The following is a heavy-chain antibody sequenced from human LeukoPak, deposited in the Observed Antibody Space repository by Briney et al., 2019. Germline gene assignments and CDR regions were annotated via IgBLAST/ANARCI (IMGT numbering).Heavy chain of an antibody. Sequence: GRSLRLSCTASGFTVSSYAMHWVRQAPGKGLEWVAVISYDGSNKYYADSVKGRFTISRDNSKNTLYLKMNSLRAEDTAVYYCARETLPSSWFHFDYWGQGTLVTVSS. D-gene: IGHD6-13*01. J-gene: IGHJ4*02. CDR3: ARETLPSSWFHFDY. V-gene: IGHV3-30*01. CDR2: ISYDGSNK. CDR1: GFTVSSYA.